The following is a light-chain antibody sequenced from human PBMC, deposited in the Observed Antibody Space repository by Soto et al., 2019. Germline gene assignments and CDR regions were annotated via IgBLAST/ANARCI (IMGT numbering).Light chain of an antibody. CDR1: QSVSSY. CDR3: QQRSNGTQLT. J-gene: IGKJ5*01. Sequence: EILLTQSPATLSLSPGERATLSCRASQSVSSYLAWYQQKPGQAPRLLIYDASNRATGIPARFSGSGSGTDFTLTISSLEPDDFAVYYCQQRSNGTQLTFGQGTRLEIK. CDR2: DAS. V-gene: IGKV3-11*01.